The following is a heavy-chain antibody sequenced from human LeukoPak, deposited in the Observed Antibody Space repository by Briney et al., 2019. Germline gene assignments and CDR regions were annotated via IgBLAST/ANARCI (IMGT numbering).Heavy chain of an antibody. J-gene: IGHJ5*02. D-gene: IGHD3-22*01. V-gene: IGHV1-8*01. CDR3: ARDDSRTGGFDP. Sequence: ASVKVSCKASGSPFTSYDINWVRQATGQGLEWMGWMNPNSGNTGYAQKFQGRGTMAGNTSISTAYMELSSLRSEDTAVYYCARDDSRTGGFDPWGQGTLVTVSS. CDR2: MNPNSGNT. CDR1: GSPFTSYD.